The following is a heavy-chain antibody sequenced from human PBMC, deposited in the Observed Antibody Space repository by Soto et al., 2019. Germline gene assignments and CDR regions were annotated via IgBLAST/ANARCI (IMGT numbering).Heavy chain of an antibody. V-gene: IGHV5-10-1*01. D-gene: IGHD2-2*01. J-gene: IGHJ5*02. CDR3: ARHQGWDIVVADWFDP. CDR1: GYSFTSYW. CDR2: IDPSDSYT. Sequence: PGESLKISCKGSGYSFTSYWISWVRQMPGKGLEWIVRIDPSDSYTNYSPSFQGHVTISADKSISTAYLQWSSLKASDTAMYYGARHQGWDIVVADWFDPGGQGTLVTVSS.